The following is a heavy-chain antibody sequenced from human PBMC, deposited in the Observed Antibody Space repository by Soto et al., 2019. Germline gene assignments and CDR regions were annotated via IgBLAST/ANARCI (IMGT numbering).Heavy chain of an antibody. CDR1: GFNFSSYA. J-gene: IGHJ6*02. V-gene: IGHV3-30-3*01. CDR3: ARDNWNDVDYYYYGMDV. CDR2: ISYDGSNK. Sequence: GGSLRLSCAASGFNFSSYAMHWVRQAPGKGLEWVAVISYDGSNKYYADSVKGRFTISRDNSKNTLYLQMNSLRAEDTAVYYCARDNWNDVDYYYYGMDVWGQGTTVTVSS. D-gene: IGHD1-20*01.